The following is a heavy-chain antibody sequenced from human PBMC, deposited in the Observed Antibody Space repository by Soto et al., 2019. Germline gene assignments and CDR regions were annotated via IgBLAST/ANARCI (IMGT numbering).Heavy chain of an antibody. CDR2: ISSNGGST. J-gene: IGHJ3*02. D-gene: IGHD3-22*01. CDR3: VKPRRLYDSSGYYHDAFDN. V-gene: IGHV3-64D*08. CDR1: GFTFSSSA. Sequence: GGSLRLSCSASGFTFSSSAMHWVRQAPGKGLEYVSAISSNGGSTYYADSVKGRFTISRDNSKNTLYLQMSSLRAEDTAVYYCVKPRRLYDSSGYYHDAFDNWGQGTMVTVSS.